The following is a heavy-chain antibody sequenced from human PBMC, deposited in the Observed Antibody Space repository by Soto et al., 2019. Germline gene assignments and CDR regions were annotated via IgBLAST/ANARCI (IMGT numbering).Heavy chain of an antibody. Sequence: EVQLVESGGGLVQPGGSLRLSCAASGFTFSSYWMHWVRQAPGKGLVWVSRINSDGSSTSYADSVTGRFTISRDNAKNTLYLQMNSLRAEDTAVYYCASLSLRYSYGTGYWGQGTLVTVSS. V-gene: IGHV3-74*01. CDR3: ASLSLRYSYGTGY. CDR2: INSDGSST. D-gene: IGHD5-18*01. J-gene: IGHJ4*02. CDR1: GFTFSSYW.